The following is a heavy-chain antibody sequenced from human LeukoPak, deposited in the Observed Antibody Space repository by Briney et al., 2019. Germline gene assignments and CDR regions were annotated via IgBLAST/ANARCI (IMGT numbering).Heavy chain of an antibody. Sequence: GGSLRLSCAASGFTFSGYAMHWVRQAPGKGLEWVAVISYDGSNKYYADSVKGRFTISRDNSKNTLYLQMNSLRAEDTAVYYCAREVAIVVVVAATPSGLDYWGQGTLVTVSS. CDR3: AREVAIVVVVAATPSGLDY. V-gene: IGHV3-30-3*01. CDR2: ISYDGSNK. J-gene: IGHJ4*02. D-gene: IGHD2-15*01. CDR1: GFTFSGYA.